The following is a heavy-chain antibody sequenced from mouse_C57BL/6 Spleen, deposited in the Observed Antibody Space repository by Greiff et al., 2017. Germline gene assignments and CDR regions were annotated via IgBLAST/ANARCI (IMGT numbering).Heavy chain of an antibody. V-gene: IGHV1-69*01. CDR2: IDPSDSYT. Sequence: QVQLQQPGAELVMPGASVKLSCKASGYTFTSYWMHWVKQRPGQGLEWIGEIDPSDSYTNYNQKFKGKSTLTVDNSSSTAYMQLSSLTSEDSAVYYCARCWYYGSSYFDYWGQGTTLTVSS. CDR1: GYTFTSYW. D-gene: IGHD1-1*01. J-gene: IGHJ2*01. CDR3: ARCWYYGSSYFDY.